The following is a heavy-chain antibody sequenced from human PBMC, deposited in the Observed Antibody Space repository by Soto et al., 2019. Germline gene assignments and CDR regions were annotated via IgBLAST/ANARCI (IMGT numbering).Heavy chain of an antibody. J-gene: IGHJ5*01. CDR3: AKDRRAGGNSAFYFDS. V-gene: IGHV3-23*01. CDR1: GFKFSNYA. Sequence: GSLRLSCAASGFKFSNYAMSWVRQAPGKGLEWVSLISATGGGTYYADSVKGRFTISRDNSHNTLYLQVHSLTAEDTAVYYCAKDRRAGGNSAFYFDSWGQGAQVTVSS. D-gene: IGHD3-16*01. CDR2: ISATGGGT.